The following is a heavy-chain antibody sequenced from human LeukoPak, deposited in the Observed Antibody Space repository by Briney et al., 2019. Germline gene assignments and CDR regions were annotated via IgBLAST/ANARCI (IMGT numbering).Heavy chain of an antibody. CDR1: GGSISSGDYY. CDR2: IYYSGST. J-gene: IGHJ4*02. CDR3: ARFYVWGSYRFDY. V-gene: IGHV4-30-4*01. Sequence: SETLSLTCTVSGGSISSGDYYWSWIRQPPGKGLEWIGYIYYSGSTYYNPSLKSRVTISVDTSKNQFSLKLSSVTAADTAVYYCARFYVWGSYRFDYWGQGTLVTVSS. D-gene: IGHD3-16*02.